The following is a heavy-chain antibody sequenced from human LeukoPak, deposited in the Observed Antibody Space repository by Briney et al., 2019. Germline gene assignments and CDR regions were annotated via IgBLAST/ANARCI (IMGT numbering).Heavy chain of an antibody. CDR1: DGSFSSYY. V-gene: IGHV4-34*01. Sequence: SETLSLTCGVYDGSFSSYYWSWIRQPPGKGLEWIGEINHSGSTNYNPSLKSRLTISVDTSKNQFSLRLSSVTAADTAVYYCARETEKQWQYWGQGTMVTVSS. J-gene: IGHJ3*01. CDR3: ARETEKQWQY. CDR2: INHSGST. D-gene: IGHD6-19*01.